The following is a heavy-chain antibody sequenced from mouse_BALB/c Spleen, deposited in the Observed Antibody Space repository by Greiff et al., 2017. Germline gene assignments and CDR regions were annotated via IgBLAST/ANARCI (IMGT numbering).Heavy chain of an antibody. D-gene: IGHD2-1*01. J-gene: IGHJ4*01. V-gene: IGHV1-69*02. CDR3: TRNYGNLMDY. Sequence: QVQLQQPGAELVRPGASVKLSCKASGYTFTSYWINWVKQRPGQGLEWIGNIYPSDSYTNYNQKFKDKATLTVDKSSSTAYMQLSSPTSEDSAVYYCTRNYGNLMDYWGQGTSVTVSS. CDR1: GYTFTSYW. CDR2: IYPSDSYT.